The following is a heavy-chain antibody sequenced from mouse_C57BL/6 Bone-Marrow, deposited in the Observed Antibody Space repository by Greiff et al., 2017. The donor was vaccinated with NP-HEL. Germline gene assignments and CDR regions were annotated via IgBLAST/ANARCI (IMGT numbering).Heavy chain of an antibody. CDR2: IRSKSNNYAT. Sequence: EVQGVESGGGLVQPKGSLKLSCAASGFSFNTYAMNWVRQAPGKGLEWVARIRSKSNNYATYYADSVKDRFTISRDDSESMLYLQMNNLKTEDTAMYYCVDGNYLFAYWGQGTLVTVSA. D-gene: IGHD2-1*01. V-gene: IGHV10-1*01. CDR1: GFSFNTYA. CDR3: VDGNYLFAY. J-gene: IGHJ3*01.